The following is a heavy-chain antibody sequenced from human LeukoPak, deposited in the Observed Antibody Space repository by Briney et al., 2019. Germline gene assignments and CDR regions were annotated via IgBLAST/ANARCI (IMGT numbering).Heavy chain of an antibody. V-gene: IGHV3-53*01. J-gene: IGHJ4*02. CDR2: IYSAGNT. Sequence: PGGSLRLSCAASGFTVSSEYMSWVRQAPGQGLEWVSVIYSAGNTYYAASVKCRFTISRDNSENTLYLQMNSLGAEDTAVYYCARSILDGSGSYYMAYWGQGTLVTVSS. CDR1: GFTVSSEY. D-gene: IGHD3-10*01. CDR3: ARSILDGSGSYYMAY.